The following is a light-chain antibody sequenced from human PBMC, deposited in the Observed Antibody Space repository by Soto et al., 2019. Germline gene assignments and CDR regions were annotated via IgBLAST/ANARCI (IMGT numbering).Light chain of an antibody. Sequence: DIQMTQSPSSLSASVGDRVTITCRASQSIGRFLNWYQQKPGKAPKLLIYAASSLQSGVPSRFSGSGSGTDFTLSISSLQHDDSATYYCQQSYSNIALSFGGGTKVDIK. CDR3: QQSYSNIALS. CDR2: AAS. V-gene: IGKV1-39*01. J-gene: IGKJ4*01. CDR1: QSIGRF.